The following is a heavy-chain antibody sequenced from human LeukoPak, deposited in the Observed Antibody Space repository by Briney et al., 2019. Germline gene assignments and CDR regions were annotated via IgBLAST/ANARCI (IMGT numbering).Heavy chain of an antibody. D-gene: IGHD2-2*01. CDR1: GGTFISYA. CDR3: ARLRCSSTSCSHSFDY. V-gene: IGHV1-69*01. CDR2: IIPIFCTA. J-gene: IGHJ4*02. Sequence: SSVKVSCKASGGTFISYAISWVRQAPGRGVEWMGGIIPIFCTANYAQKLQGRVTITADESTSTAYMELSSLRSEDTAVYYCARLRCSSTSCSHSFDYWGQGTLVTVSS.